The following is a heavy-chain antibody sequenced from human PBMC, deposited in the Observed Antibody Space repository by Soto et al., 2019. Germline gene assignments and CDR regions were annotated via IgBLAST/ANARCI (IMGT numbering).Heavy chain of an antibody. CDR2: IIVGGGNT. D-gene: IGHD2-15*01. J-gene: IGHJ3*01. CDR1: GFTFTSSA. V-gene: IGHV1-58*02. CDR3: AAELYRSGVCCAVDV. Sequence: ASVKVSCKASGFTFTSSAIQWVRQPRGQPLEWIGWIIVGGGNTNYAQKLQGRIIITRDMSTSTAYMELNSLTSEDTAVYYCAAELYRSGVCCAVDVWG.